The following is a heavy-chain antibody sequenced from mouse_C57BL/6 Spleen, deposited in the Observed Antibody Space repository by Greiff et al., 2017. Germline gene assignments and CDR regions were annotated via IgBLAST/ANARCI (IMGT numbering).Heavy chain of an antibody. J-gene: IGHJ2*01. CDR1: GFTFSDYG. V-gene: IGHV5-17*01. CDR2: ISSGSSTI. D-gene: IGHD2-4*01. CDR3: ARDDYDYFDY. Sequence: EVKLVESGGGLVKPGGSLKLSCAASGFTFSDYGMHWVRQAPEQGLEWVAYISSGSSTIYYADTVKGRFTISRDNAKNTLFLQMTSLRSEDTAMYYCARDDYDYFDYWGQGTTLTVSS.